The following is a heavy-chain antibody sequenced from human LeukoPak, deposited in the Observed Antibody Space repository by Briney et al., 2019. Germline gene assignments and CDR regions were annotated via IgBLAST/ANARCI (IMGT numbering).Heavy chain of an antibody. CDR2: INPNSGGT. CDR1: GYTFTSYR. CDR3: ARDVHKVVPAAPDY. D-gene: IGHD2-2*01. V-gene: IGHV1-2*02. J-gene: IGHJ4*02. Sequence: ASMKVSCKASGYTFTSYRMHWVRQAPGQGLEWMGWINPNSGGTNYAQKFQGRVTMTRDTSISTAYMELSSLRSDDTAVYYCARDVHKVVPAAPDYWGQGTLVTVSS.